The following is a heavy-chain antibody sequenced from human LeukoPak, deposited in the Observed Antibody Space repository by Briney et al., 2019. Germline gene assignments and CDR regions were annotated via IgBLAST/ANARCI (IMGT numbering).Heavy chain of an antibody. V-gene: IGHV3-23*01. CDR2: ISGSGGST. CDR1: GFTFSSYA. CDR3: AKDLVVPDGSDY. J-gene: IGHJ4*02. Sequence: PGGSQTLSCAASGFTFSSYALSRVRQAPGKGLEWVSAISGSGGSTYYADSVKGRFTISRDNSKNTLYLQMNSLRAEDTAVYYCAKDLVVPDGSDYWGRDTGDTVSS. D-gene: IGHD2-21*02.